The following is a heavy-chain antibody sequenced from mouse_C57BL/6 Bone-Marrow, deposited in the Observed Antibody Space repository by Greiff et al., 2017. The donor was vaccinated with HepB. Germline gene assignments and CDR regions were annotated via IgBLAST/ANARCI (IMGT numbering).Heavy chain of an antibody. V-gene: IGHV5-12*01. Sequence: EVQLVESGGGLVQPGGSLKLSCAASGFTFSDYYMYWVRQTPEKRLEWVAYISNGGGSTYYPDTVKGRFTISRDNAKNTLYLQMSRLKSEDTAMYYCARPRSSPFAYWGQGTLVTVSA. CDR1: GFTFSDYY. CDR3: ARPRSSPFAY. J-gene: IGHJ3*01. D-gene: IGHD1-1*01. CDR2: ISNGGGST.